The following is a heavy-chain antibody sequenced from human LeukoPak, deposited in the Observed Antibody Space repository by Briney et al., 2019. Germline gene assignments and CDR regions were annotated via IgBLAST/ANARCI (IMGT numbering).Heavy chain of an antibody. CDR3: AREIERITIFGNGFYY. J-gene: IGHJ4*02. CDR1: GGTFSNYG. Sequence: SVKVSCKASGGTFSNYGITWVRQAPGQGLEWMGRIIHLFGTTNYAQKFQGRVTISTDESTSIVYMELSSLRSEDTALYYCAREIERITIFGNGFYYWGQGTLVTVSS. CDR2: IIHLFGTT. V-gene: IGHV1-69*05. D-gene: IGHD3-3*01.